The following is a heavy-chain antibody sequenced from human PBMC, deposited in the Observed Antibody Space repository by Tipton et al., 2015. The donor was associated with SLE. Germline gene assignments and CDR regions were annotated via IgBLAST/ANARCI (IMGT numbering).Heavy chain of an antibody. CDR3: AKDLLSNYNYYYYYGMDV. Sequence: SLRLSCAASGFTFITYGMHWVRQAPGKGLEWVAFIRYDGSNKYYADSVKGRFTISRDNSKNTLYLQMNSLRADDTAVYYCAKDLLSNYNYYYYYGMDVWGQGTTVTVSS. CDR2: IRYDGSNK. D-gene: IGHD4/OR15-4a*01. V-gene: IGHV3-30*02. J-gene: IGHJ6*02. CDR1: GFTFITYG.